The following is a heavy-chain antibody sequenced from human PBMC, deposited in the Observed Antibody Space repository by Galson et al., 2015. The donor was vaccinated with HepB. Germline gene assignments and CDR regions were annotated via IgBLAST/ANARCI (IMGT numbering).Heavy chain of an antibody. D-gene: IGHD3-10*01. V-gene: IGHV1-3*01. Sequence: SVKVSCKASGYTFSNYPMPWVRQAPGQRLEWMGWINDVNENTKYSQKLQGRVTITRDTSANTAYMELSSLRSEDTAIYYCARASASGSYIIDYWGQGTLVSVSS. J-gene: IGHJ4*02. CDR3: ARASASGSYIIDY. CDR1: GYTFSNYP. CDR2: INDVNENT.